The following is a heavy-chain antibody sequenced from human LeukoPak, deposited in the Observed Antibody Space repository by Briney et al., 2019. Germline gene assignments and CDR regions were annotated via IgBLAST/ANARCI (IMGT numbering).Heavy chain of an antibody. J-gene: IGHJ4*02. CDR1: GGSISSSSYY. CDR3: ARLDVTRGLNYFDY. D-gene: IGHD4/OR15-4a*01. Sequence: SETLSLTCTVSGGSISSSSYYWCWVRQPPGKGLEWIGSIYYSGKTYYNTSLKSRLIISVDTSKNQFSLKLGSVTAADTAVYYCARLDVTRGLNYFDYWGQGTLVTVSS. V-gene: IGHV4-39*07. CDR2: IYYSGKT.